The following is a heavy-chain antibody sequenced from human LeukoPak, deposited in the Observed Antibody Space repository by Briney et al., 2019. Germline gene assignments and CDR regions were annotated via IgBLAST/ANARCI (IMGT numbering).Heavy chain of an antibody. CDR3: ARDGKVFSGWVGWYFDL. D-gene: IGHD6-19*01. V-gene: IGHV4-38-2*02. J-gene: IGHJ2*01. CDR1: GYSISSGHY. CDR2: VYYSGTT. Sequence: SETLSLTCTVSGYSISSGHYWGWIRQPPGKGLEWIGSVYYSGTTYYNPSLRSRVTISVYTSKNQFSLKLSSVTAADTAVYYCARDGKVFSGWVGWYFDLWGRGTLVTVSS.